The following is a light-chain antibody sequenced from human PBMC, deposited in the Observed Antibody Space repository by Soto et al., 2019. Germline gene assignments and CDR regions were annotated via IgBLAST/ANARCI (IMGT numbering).Light chain of an antibody. V-gene: IGKV1-5*03. J-gene: IGKJ1*01. CDR3: QHYYSYPWT. CDR1: ESVSTW. Sequence: DIQMTQSPSTLPASVGDRVTITCRASESVSTWLAWYQQKPGKAPKLLIYRASNLESGVPSRFSGSGSGTEFTLTISSLQPDDFATYYCQHYYSYPWTFGQGTKVEIK. CDR2: RAS.